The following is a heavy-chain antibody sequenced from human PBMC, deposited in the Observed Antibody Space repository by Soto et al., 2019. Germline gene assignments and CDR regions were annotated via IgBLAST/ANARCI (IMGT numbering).Heavy chain of an antibody. CDR2: IKSKTDGGTT. D-gene: IGHD1-7*01. Sequence: GGSLRLSCAASGFTFSNAWMSWVRQAPGKGLEWVGRIKSKTDGGTTEYAAPVKGRFTITRDDSKNTPYLKMNSLKTEDTAVYYCTTRNNWNYFFRAGGNYYFDYWGQGTLVTVSS. CDR1: GFTFSNAW. V-gene: IGHV3-15*01. J-gene: IGHJ4*02. CDR3: TTRNNWNYFFRAGGNYYFDY.